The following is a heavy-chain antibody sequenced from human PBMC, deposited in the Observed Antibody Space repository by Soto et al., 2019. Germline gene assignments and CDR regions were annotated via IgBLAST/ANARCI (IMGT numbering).Heavy chain of an antibody. D-gene: IGHD3-22*01. V-gene: IGHV4-30-4*01. CDR1: GGSISSGDYY. J-gene: IGHJ4*01. CDR3: ARGSYYYDSSGYYHY. CDR2: IYYSGST. Sequence: SETLSLTCTVSGGSISSGDYYWSGIRQPPGKGLEWIGYIYYSGSTYYNPSLKSRVTISVDTSKNQFSLKLSSVTAADTAVYYCARGSYYYDSSGYYHYWGHGTLVTVSS.